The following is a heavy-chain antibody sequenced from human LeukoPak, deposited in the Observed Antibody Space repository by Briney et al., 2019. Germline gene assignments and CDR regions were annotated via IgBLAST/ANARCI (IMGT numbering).Heavy chain of an antibody. Sequence: PGGSLRLSCAASGFTLSSYAMSWVRQAPGKGLEWVSAISGSGGSTYYADSVKGRFTISRDNSKNTLYLQMNSLRAEDTVVYYCAKTQARVHDLQDYWGQGTLVTVSS. CDR2: ISGSGGST. J-gene: IGHJ4*02. V-gene: IGHV3-23*01. CDR1: GFTLSSYA. D-gene: IGHD6-6*01. CDR3: AKTQARVHDLQDY.